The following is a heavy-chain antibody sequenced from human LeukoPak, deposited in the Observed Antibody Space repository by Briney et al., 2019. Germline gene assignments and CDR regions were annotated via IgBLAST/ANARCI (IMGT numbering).Heavy chain of an antibody. CDR2: IYPGDSDT. D-gene: IGHD1-26*01. CDR3: ASLYSGSFDVDY. Sequence: GEPLKISCKGSGYRFTTYWIGWVRQLPGKGLEWMGIIYPGDSDTRYSPSFQGQVTISADKSISTACLQWSSLKASDTAMYYCASLYSGSFDVDYWGQGTLVTVSS. CDR1: GYRFTTYW. J-gene: IGHJ4*02. V-gene: IGHV5-51*01.